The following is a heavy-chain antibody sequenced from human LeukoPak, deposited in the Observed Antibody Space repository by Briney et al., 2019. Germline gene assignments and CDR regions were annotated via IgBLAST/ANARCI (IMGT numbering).Heavy chain of an antibody. V-gene: IGHV1-69*02. CDR1: GGTFSSYT. Sequence: VASVKVSCKASGGTFSSYTISWVRQAPGQGLERMGRIIPILGIANDAQKSQGRVTITADKSTSTAYMELSSLRSEDTAVYYCAVSDYYGSGSYYDYWGQGTLVTVSS. CDR2: IIPILGIA. CDR3: AVSDYYGSGSYYDY. D-gene: IGHD3-10*01. J-gene: IGHJ4*02.